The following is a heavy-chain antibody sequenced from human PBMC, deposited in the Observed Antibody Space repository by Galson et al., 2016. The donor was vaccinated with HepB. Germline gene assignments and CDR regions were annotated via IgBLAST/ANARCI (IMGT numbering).Heavy chain of an antibody. J-gene: IGHJ4*02. Sequence: QSGAAVKEPGESLKISCKASGGTFFNYTIGWVRQAPGQGLEWMGGIIPLFGTANYAQNFQDRVTITADESTSTAYMELSSLRSDDTAFYYCAISELSMSRARTFDYWGRGTLVTVSS. V-gene: IGHV1-69*01. CDR1: GGTFFNYT. D-gene: IGHD2/OR15-2a*01. CDR3: AISELSMSRARTFDY. CDR2: IIPLFGTA.